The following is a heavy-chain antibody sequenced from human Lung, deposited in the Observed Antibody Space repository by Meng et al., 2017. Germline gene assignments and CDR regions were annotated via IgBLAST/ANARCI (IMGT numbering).Heavy chain of an antibody. D-gene: IGHD4-11*01. CDR3: ARGPTTMAHDFDY. CDR1: GGSFSDYY. CDR2: INHSGST. Sequence: QGKLQQGGDVPLKPPATLSLTCVVSGGSFSDYYWSWIRQPPGKGLEWIGEINHSGSTNYNPSLESRATISVDTSQNNLSLKLSSVTAADSAVYYCARGPTTMAHDFDYWGQGTLVTVSS. V-gene: IGHV4-34*01. J-gene: IGHJ4*02.